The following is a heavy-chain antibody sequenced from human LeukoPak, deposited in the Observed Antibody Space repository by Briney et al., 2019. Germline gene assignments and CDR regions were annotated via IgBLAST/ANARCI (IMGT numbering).Heavy chain of an antibody. CDR1: GFTSNKYA. D-gene: IGHD3-10*01. CDR3: ARKNYYGSGSYHSGSWEPTFDS. J-gene: IGHJ4*02. V-gene: IGHV3-23*01. CDR2: IGGAGGST. Sequence: GESLRLSCAASGFTSNKYAMSWVRQAPGKGLEWVSAIGGAGGSTIYADSVKGRFTISRDNSKNTVFLQMNSLRAEDTAIYYCARKNYYGSGSYHSGSWEPTFDSWGQGTPVTVSS.